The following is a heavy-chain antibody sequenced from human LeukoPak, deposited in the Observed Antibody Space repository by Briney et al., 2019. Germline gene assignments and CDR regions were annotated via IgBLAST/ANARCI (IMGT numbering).Heavy chain of an antibody. V-gene: IGHV1-18*01. CDR2: ISAYNGNT. D-gene: IGHD4-17*01. Sequence: GASVKVSCKASGYTFTNYGISWVRQAPGQGLEWMGWISAYNGNTNYAQKLQGRVTMTTDTSTSTAYMELRSLRSDDTAVYYCARCYGDSSYWYFDLWGRGTLVTVSS. CDR1: GYTFTNYG. CDR3: ARCYGDSSYWYFDL. J-gene: IGHJ2*01.